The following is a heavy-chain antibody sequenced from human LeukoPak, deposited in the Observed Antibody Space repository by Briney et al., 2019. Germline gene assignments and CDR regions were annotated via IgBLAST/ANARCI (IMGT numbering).Heavy chain of an antibody. CDR3: ARGGHRQKEF. CDR1: GITFSYYL. J-gene: IGHJ4*02. V-gene: IGHV3-7*01. CDR2: IKHDGSDK. Sequence: GSLRLSCSSSGITFSYYLVTLVRQSPRKGLGWVAIIKHDGSDKYCVDSVKGRFTISRDNAKNSLYLQMSSLRAEDTAVYYCARGGHRQKEFWGQGTLVTVSP. D-gene: IGHD3-10*01.